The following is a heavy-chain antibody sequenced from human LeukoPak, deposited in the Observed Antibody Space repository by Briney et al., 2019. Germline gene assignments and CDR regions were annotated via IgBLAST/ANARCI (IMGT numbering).Heavy chain of an antibody. CDR3: ARVGVAGFDY. CDR2: IKEDVSDK. J-gene: IGHJ4*02. D-gene: IGHD3-3*01. CDR1: GFTIDDYW. Sequence: GGSLRLSCAASGFTIDDYWMSWVRQAPGKRLEWVANIKEDVSDKYYVDSVKGRFTISRDNAKNSLYLQMSRLRAEDTAVSYCARVGVAGFDYWGQGILVTVSS. V-gene: IGHV3-7*03.